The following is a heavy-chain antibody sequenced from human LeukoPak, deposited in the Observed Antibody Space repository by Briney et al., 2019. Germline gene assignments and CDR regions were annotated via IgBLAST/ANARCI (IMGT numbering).Heavy chain of an antibody. CDR1: GGSISSYY. D-gene: IGHD3-22*01. CDR3: ATHYDSSGYYPYYYYYYCMDV. J-gene: IGHJ6*03. CDR2: IYYSGST. Sequence: SETLSLTCTVSGGSISSYYWSWLRQPPGKGLEWIGYIYYSGSTNYNPSLKSRVTISVDTSKNQFSLKLSSVTAADTAVYYCATHYDSSGYYPYYYYYYCMDVWGKGTTVTVSS. V-gene: IGHV4-59*01.